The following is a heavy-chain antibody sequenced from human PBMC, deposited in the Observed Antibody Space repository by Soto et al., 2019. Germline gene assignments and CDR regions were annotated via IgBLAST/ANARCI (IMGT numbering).Heavy chain of an antibody. V-gene: IGHV1-18*01. CDR3: ARYSGGNQGAYYYYGMDV. Sequence: ASVKVSCKASGYTFTSYGISWVRQAPGQGLEWMGWISAYNGNTNYAQKLQGRVTMTTDTSTSKAYMELRSLRSDDTAVYYCARYSGGNQGAYYYYGMDVWGQGTTVTVSS. CDR1: GYTFTSYG. D-gene: IGHD2-15*01. J-gene: IGHJ6*02. CDR2: ISAYNGNT.